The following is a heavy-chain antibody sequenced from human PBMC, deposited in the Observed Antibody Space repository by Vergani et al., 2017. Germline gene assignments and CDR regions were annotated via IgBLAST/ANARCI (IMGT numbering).Heavy chain of an antibody. J-gene: IGHJ4*02. CDR1: GGSFSGYY. CDR3: ARGRRYCSSTSCYISGGGRNTQAIYFDY. Sequence: QVQLQQWGAGLLKPSETLSLTCAVYGGSFSGYYWSWIRQPPGKGLEWIGEINHSGSTNYNPSLKSRVTISVDTSKSQFSLKLSSVTAADTAVYYCARGRRYCSSTSCYISGGGRNTQAIYFDYWGQGTLVTVSS. D-gene: IGHD2-2*02. V-gene: IGHV4-34*01. CDR2: INHSGST.